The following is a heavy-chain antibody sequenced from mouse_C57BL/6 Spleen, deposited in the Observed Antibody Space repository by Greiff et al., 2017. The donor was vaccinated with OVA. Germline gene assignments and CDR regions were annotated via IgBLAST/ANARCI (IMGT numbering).Heavy chain of an antibody. V-gene: IGHV6-3*01. Sequence: DVMLVESGGGLVQPGGSMKLSCVASGFTFSNYWMNWVRQSPEKGLEWVAQIRLKSDNYATHYAESVKGRFTISRDDSKSSVYLQMNNLRAEDTGIYYCTAAGYEAWFAYWGQGTLVTVSA. D-gene: IGHD2-14*01. CDR3: TAAGYEAWFAY. CDR2: IRLKSDNYAT. J-gene: IGHJ3*01. CDR1: GFTFSNYW.